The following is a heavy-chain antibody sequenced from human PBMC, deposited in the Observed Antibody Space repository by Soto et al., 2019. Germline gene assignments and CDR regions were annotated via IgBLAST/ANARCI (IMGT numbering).Heavy chain of an antibody. CDR1: GYTFTGYY. V-gene: IGHV1-2*04. CDR3: ARVRPIGYCSGGSCYSHHNAFDI. Sequence: ASVKVSCKASGYTFTGYYMHWVRQAPRQGLEWMGWINPNSGGTNYAQKFQGWVTMTRDTPISTAYMELSRLRSDDTAVYYCARVRPIGYCSGGSCYSHHNAFDIWGQGTMVT. CDR2: INPNSGGT. J-gene: IGHJ3*02. D-gene: IGHD2-15*01.